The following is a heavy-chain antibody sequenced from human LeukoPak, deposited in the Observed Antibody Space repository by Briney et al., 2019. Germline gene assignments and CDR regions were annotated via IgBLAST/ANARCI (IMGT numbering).Heavy chain of an antibody. V-gene: IGHV4-4*07. J-gene: IGHJ6*02. Sequence: PSETLSLTCTVSGGSISSYYWSWIRQPAGKGLEWIGRIYTSGSTNYNPSLKSRVTMSVDTSKNQFSLKLSSVTAAGTAVYYCARDSHSSGWYGYYYGMDVWGQGTTVTVSS. CDR2: IYTSGST. CDR3: ARDSHSSGWYGYYYGMDV. D-gene: IGHD6-19*01. CDR1: GGSISSYY.